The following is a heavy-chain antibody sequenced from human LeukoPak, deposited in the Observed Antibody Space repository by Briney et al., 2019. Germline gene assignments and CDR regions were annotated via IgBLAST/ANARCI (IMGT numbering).Heavy chain of an antibody. Sequence: HPGGSLRLSCAASGFTFTTYWMHWVRQAPGKGLVWVSHINSDGSITSYADSVKGRFTISRDNAKNTLYLQMNSLRAEDTAVYYCAGDAVDTANAVWGQGTTVTVSS. J-gene: IGHJ6*02. CDR1: GFTFTTYW. D-gene: IGHD5-18*01. CDR2: INSDGSIT. V-gene: IGHV3-74*01. CDR3: AGDAVDTANAV.